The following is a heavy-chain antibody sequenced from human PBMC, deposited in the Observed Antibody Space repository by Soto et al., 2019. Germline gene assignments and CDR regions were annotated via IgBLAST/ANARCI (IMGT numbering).Heavy chain of an antibody. Sequence: TLSLTCAVSGGSLRGHYWSWIRQSPEKGLEWIGEINHSGFTNYNPTLKSRVTISRDASKNQFSLRLSSMTAADSAVYFCARAAVKLGATLFDSWGQGTLVTVSS. CDR1: GGSLRGHY. V-gene: IGHV4-34*01. D-gene: IGHD1-26*01. CDR2: INHSGFT. J-gene: IGHJ4*02. CDR3: ARAAVKLGATLFDS.